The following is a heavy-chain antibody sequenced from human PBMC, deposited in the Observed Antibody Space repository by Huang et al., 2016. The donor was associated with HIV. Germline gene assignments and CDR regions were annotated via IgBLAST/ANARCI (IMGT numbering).Heavy chain of an antibody. CDR1: GFNFKTYG. Sequence: LVESGGGVVQPGRLLRLSCVASGFNFKTYGMHWVRQAPGKGLEWVEIIPSEGHKTYYSDFAEGRFTISRDNSRNTISLEMGRLGPDDTAMYYCAKDHGQCLGTTCYFRCMDVWGPGTMVTVSS. J-gene: IGHJ6*02. V-gene: IGHV3-30*18. D-gene: IGHD1-7*01. CDR3: AKDHGQCLGTTCYFRCMDV. CDR2: IPSEGHKT.